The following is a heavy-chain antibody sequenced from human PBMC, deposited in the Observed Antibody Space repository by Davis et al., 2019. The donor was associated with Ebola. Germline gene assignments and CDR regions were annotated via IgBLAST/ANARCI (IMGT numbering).Heavy chain of an antibody. CDR2: VYHSGST. CDR3: ARDPLETLGYCSGGSCYPIWFDP. D-gene: IGHD2-15*01. Sequence: MPSETLSLTCAVYGGSFSGYYWSWIRQPPGKGLEWIGYVYHSGSTYYNPSLKSRVTMSVDTSKNQFSLRLTSVTAADTAVYYCARDPLETLGYCSGGSCYPIWFDPWGQGTLVTVSA. CDR1: GGSFSGYY. V-gene: IGHV4-59*12. J-gene: IGHJ5*02.